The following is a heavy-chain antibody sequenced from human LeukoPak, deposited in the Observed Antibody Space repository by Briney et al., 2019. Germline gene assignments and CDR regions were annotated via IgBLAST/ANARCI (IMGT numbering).Heavy chain of an antibody. CDR2: INHSGST. D-gene: IGHD3-3*01. V-gene: IGHV4-34*01. J-gene: IGHJ6*03. CDR1: GGSFSGYY. CDR3: ARGRDYDFWSGYSHYYYYMDV. Sequence: SETLSLTCAVYGGSFSGYYWSWISQPPGKGLEWIGEINHSGSTNYNPSLKSRVTISVDTSKNQFSLKLSSVTAADTAVYYCARGRDYDFWSGYSHYYYYMDVWGKGTTVTVSS.